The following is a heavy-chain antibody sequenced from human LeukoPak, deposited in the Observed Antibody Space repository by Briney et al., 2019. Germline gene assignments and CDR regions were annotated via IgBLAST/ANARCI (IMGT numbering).Heavy chain of an antibody. V-gene: IGHV3-9*01. CDR1: GFTFDDYA. Sequence: GGSLRLSCAASGFTFDDYAMHWVRQAPGKGLEWVSGISWNSGSIGYADSVKGRFTISRDNAKKSLYLQMNSLRAEDTALYYCAKESPYSDPYYFDYWGQGTLVTVSS. CDR3: AKESPYSDPYYFDY. D-gene: IGHD4-11*01. J-gene: IGHJ4*02. CDR2: ISWNSGSI.